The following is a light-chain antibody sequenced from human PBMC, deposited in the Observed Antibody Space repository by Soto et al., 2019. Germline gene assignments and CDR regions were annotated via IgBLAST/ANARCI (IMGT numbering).Light chain of an antibody. Sequence: EIVLTQSPGTLSLSAGERATLSFRASQSVSSSYLAWYQQKPGQAPRLLIYDATSRANGIPERFSGRGSGTHFTLTISRLEPEDFAVYYCQQYGSTPWTFGRGTKV. V-gene: IGKV3-20*01. CDR2: DAT. J-gene: IGKJ1*01. CDR1: QSVSSSY. CDR3: QQYGSTPWT.